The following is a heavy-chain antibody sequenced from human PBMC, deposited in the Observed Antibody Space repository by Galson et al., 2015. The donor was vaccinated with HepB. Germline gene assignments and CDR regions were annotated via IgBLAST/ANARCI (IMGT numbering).Heavy chain of an antibody. D-gene: IGHD3-9*01. CDR3: ARTNYDILTGYSAEGDY. V-gene: IGHV1-69*04. CDR2: IIPILGIA. J-gene: IGHJ4*02. Sequence: SVKVSCKASGGTFSSYAISWVRQAPGQGLEWMGRIIPILGIANYAQKFQGRVTITAGKSTSTAYMELSSLRSEDTAVYYCARTNYDILTGYSAEGDYWGQGTLVTVSS. CDR1: GGTFSSYA.